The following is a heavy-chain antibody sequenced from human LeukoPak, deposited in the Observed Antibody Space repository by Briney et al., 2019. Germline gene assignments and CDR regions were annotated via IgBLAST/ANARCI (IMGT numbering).Heavy chain of an antibody. CDR3: ARDNGYCSSTSCYGGWFDP. V-gene: IGHV3-7*01. J-gene: IGHJ5*02. CDR1: GFTFSSYW. Sequence: GGSLRLSCAASGFTFSSYWMSWVRQAPGKGLEWVANIKQDGSEKYYVDSVKGRFTISRDNAKNSLYLQMNSLRAEDTAVYYCARDNGYCSSTSCYGGWFDPWGQGTLVTVSS. CDR2: IKQDGSEK. D-gene: IGHD2-2*03.